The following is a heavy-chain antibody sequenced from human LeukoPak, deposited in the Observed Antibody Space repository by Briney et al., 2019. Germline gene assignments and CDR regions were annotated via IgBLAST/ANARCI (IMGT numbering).Heavy chain of an antibody. D-gene: IGHD6-19*01. CDR3: ARRRLSSGGAFDI. CDR2: ISGGGGNT. V-gene: IGHV3-23*01. CDR1: GFTFSSCA. Sequence: GGSLRLSCAVSGFTFSSCAMSWVRQAAGKGLEYVSSISGGGGNTNYADSVKGRFTISRDNSKNTLYLQMNSLRAEDTAVYYCARRRLSSGGAFDIWGQGTMVTVSS. J-gene: IGHJ3*02.